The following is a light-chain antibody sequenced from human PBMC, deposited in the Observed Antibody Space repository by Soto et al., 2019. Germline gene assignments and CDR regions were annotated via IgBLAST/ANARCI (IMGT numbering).Light chain of an antibody. CDR3: QQRNYWPIT. V-gene: IGKV3D-15*01. Sequence: EIVMEPSLATLSVSPWERATLSFRASQSVGSNLAWYQQKPGQAPRLLIYGASSRATGIPDRFSGSGSGTDFTLTIISLEPEDFAVYYCQQRNYWPITFGQGTRLEIK. CDR2: GAS. CDR1: QSVGSN. J-gene: IGKJ5*01.